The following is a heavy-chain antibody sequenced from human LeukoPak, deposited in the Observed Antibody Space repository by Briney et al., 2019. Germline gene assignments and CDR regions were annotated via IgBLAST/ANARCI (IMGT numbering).Heavy chain of an antibody. CDR1: GFTISSYC. J-gene: IGHJ4*02. V-gene: IGHV3-7*01. D-gene: IGHD3-22*01. Sequence: GGTLSLSCAASGFTISSYCWSWVRQAPGKGREWVANIKQDGSEKYYVASVKGRFTISRDNAKNSLYLQMNSLRAEDTAVYYCARERVVGALIVVVITFDYWGQGTLVTVSS. CDR2: IKQDGSEK. CDR3: ARERVVGALIVVVITFDY.